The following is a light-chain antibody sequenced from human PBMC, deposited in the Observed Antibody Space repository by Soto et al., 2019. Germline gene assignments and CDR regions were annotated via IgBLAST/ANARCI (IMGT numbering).Light chain of an antibody. Sequence: AIRMTQSPSSLSASAGDRVTITCRASQGISSYLAWYQQKPGKAPKLLIYAASTLQRGVPSRFSGSGSGTDFTLTISCLQSEYFATYYCQQYYSYPPPFGQGPKLDIK. J-gene: IGKJ1*01. V-gene: IGKV1-8*01. CDR2: AAS. CDR3: QQYYSYPPP. CDR1: QGISSY.